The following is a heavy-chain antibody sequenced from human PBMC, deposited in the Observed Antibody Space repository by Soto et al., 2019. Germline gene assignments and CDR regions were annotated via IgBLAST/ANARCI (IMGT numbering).Heavy chain of an antibody. Sequence: ESGGGLVQTGGSLRLSCVAYTFTLSAYGMTWVRQAPGKGLEWVSSISPSGGDTYYADSVKGRGTISRDNSINTLYLQIDSLRVEATALYYCARGWGSPDPWGQGTLVTVSS. J-gene: IGHJ5*02. V-gene: IGHV3-23*01. CDR2: ISPSGGDT. CDR3: ARGWGSPDP. CDR1: TFTLSAYG. D-gene: IGHD7-27*01.